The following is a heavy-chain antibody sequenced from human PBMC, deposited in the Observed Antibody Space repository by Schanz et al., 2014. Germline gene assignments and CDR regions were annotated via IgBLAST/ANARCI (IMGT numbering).Heavy chain of an antibody. Sequence: DVQLLESGGGLVQPGGSLRLSCAASGFTFNSYAMTWVRQAPGKGLEWVSSISHSGGSKYYADSVKGRFTISRDNSENALYRQMNRLSAGDTAVYYCAKWMGYCSGGTCYDYYYYGLDVWGQGTTVTVSS. CDR2: ISHSGGSK. CDR1: GFTFNSYA. D-gene: IGHD2-15*01. CDR3: AKWMGYCSGGTCYDYYYYGLDV. V-gene: IGHV3-23*01. J-gene: IGHJ6*02.